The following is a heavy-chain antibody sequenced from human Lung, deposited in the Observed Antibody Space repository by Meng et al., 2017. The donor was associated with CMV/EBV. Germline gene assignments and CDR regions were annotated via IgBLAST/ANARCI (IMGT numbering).Heavy chain of an antibody. J-gene: IGHJ6*02. D-gene: IGHD2-2*01. CDR2: INHSGST. CDR1: GGSCSGYY. CDR3: ARARVVPAYYYGMDV. Sequence: SXTXSLXCAVYGGSCSGYYWSWIRQPPGKGLEWIGEINHSGSTNYNPSLKSRVTISVDTSKTQFSLKLSSVTAADTAVYYCARARVVPAYYYGMDVWRQGTTVTVSS. V-gene: IGHV4-34*01.